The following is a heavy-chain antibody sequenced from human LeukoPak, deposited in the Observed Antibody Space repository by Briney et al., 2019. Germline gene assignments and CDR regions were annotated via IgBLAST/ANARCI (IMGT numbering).Heavy chain of an antibody. Sequence: PGGSLRLSCAASGFTLSRNSMNWVRQAPGEGLEWVSSISSSSSYIYYADSVKGRFTISRDNAKNSLYLQMNSLRAEDTAVYYCAELGITMIGGVWGKGTTVTISS. CDR2: ISSSSSYI. D-gene: IGHD3-10*02. CDR1: GFTLSRNS. CDR3: AELGITMIGGV. J-gene: IGHJ6*04. V-gene: IGHV3-21*01.